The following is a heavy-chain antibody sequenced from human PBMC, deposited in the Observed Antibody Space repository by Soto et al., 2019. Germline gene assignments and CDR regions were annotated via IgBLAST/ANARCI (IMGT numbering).Heavy chain of an antibody. CDR1: GYTFTSYG. CDR3: ARDPMVRGVGNGMDV. V-gene: IGHV1-18*01. J-gene: IGHJ6*02. CDR2: ISAYNGNT. D-gene: IGHD3-10*01. Sequence: QVQLVQSGAEVKKPGASVKVSCKASGYTFTSYGITWVRQAPGQGLEWMGWISAYNGNTNYAQKLQGRVTMTTDTSRSTAYMELRSLRSDDTAVYYCARDPMVRGVGNGMDVWGQGTTVTVSS.